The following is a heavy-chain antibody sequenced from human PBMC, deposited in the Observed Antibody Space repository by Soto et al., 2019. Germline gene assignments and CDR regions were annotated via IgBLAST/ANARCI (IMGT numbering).Heavy chain of an antibody. CDR3: ARDKYYSGYEVAFDY. Sequence: EVQLVESGGGLVKPGGSLRLSCAVSGFIFSDYTMNWVRQTPGKGLEWVSSISRSSTYIYYSDSVKGRFTISRDNAKNSLYRPMNSLRAEAKAVYYCARDKYYSGYEVAFDYWVQGTLVSVSS. J-gene: IGHJ4*02. CDR2: ISRSSTYI. D-gene: IGHD5-12*01. CDR1: GFIFSDYT. V-gene: IGHV3-21*02.